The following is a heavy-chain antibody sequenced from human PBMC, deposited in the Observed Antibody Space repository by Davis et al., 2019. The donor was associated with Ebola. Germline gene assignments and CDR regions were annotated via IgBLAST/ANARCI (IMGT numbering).Heavy chain of an antibody. CDR3: ARDSRYFDP. CDR1: GGSISSYY. Sequence: MPSETLSLTCTVSGGSISSYYWSWIRQPPGKGLEWIGYIYYSGSTNYNPSLKSRVTISVDTSKNQFSLKLSSVTAADTAVYYCARDSRYFDPWGRGTLVTVSS. V-gene: IGHV4-59*01. CDR2: IYYSGST. J-gene: IGHJ2*01.